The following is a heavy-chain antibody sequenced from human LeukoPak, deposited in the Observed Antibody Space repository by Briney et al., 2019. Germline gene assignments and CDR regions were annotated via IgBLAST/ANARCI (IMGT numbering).Heavy chain of an antibody. D-gene: IGHD6-19*01. J-gene: IGHJ4*02. CDR3: ASTEARYSSGWYRGLYYFDY. Sequence: GGSLRLSCAASGFTFSNAWMSWVRQAPGKGLEWVGRIKSKTDGGTTDYAAPVKGRFTISRDDSKNTLYLQMNSLRAEDTAVYCCASTEARYSSGWYRGLYYFDYWGQGTLVTVSS. CDR1: GFTFSNAW. CDR2: IKSKTDGGTT. V-gene: IGHV3-15*01.